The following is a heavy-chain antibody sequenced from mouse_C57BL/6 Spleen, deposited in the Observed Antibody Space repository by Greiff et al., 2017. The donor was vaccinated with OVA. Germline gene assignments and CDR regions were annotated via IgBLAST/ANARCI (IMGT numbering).Heavy chain of an antibody. V-gene: IGHV1-64*01. CDR1: GYTFTSYW. D-gene: IGHD2-5*01. J-gene: IGHJ4*01. Sequence: VQLQQPGAELVKPGASVKLSRKASGYTFTSYWLHWVKQRPGQGLEWIGMIHPNSGSTNYNEKFKSKATLTVDKSSSTAYMQLSSLTSEDSAVYYCAREDYSNYVGNYWGQGTSVTVSS. CDR3: AREDYSNYVGNY. CDR2: IHPNSGST.